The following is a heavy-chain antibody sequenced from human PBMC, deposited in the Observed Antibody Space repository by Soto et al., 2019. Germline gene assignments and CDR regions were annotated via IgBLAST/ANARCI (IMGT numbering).Heavy chain of an antibody. D-gene: IGHD5-12*01. CDR2: IHYSGST. Sequence: QVQLQESGPGLVKPSETLSLTCSVSGGSINNYYWSWIRQPPGKGLEWIGYIHYSGSTKYNPSLKSRVSMSVDTSENQFSLKLSSVTAADTAVYYCARHKRQDGYNYYFDHWGQGALVTVSS. V-gene: IGHV4-59*08. J-gene: IGHJ4*02. CDR3: ARHKRQDGYNYYFDH. CDR1: GGSINNYY.